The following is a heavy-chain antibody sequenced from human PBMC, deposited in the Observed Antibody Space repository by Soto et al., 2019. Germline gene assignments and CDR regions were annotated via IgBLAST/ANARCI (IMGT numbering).Heavy chain of an antibody. CDR2: ISSSSSYT. V-gene: IGHV3-11*06. J-gene: IGHJ6*02. CDR1: GLTFSDYY. CDR3: ATIWVAYGMDV. D-gene: IGHD3-16*01. Sequence: PXESLPLSGAASGLTFSDYYWSGMRQAPGKGLEWVSYISSSSSYTNYADPVKGRFTISRDNAKNSLYLQMNSLRAEDTAVYYCATIWVAYGMDVWGQGTTVTVSS.